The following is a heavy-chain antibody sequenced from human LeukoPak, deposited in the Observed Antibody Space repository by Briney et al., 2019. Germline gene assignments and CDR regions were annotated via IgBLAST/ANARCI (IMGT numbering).Heavy chain of an antibody. CDR1: GFTFNRFA. CDR3: AKDYRYGSA. Sequence: GGSLRLSCAASGFTFNRFAFTWVRQAPGRGLEWVSAINVRGDATFYAESVRGRFTISRDNSKNTLYLQMNSLGAEDTALYYCAKDYRYGSAWGPGTLVVVSS. CDR2: INVRGDAT. D-gene: IGHD6-19*01. J-gene: IGHJ5*02. V-gene: IGHV3-23*01.